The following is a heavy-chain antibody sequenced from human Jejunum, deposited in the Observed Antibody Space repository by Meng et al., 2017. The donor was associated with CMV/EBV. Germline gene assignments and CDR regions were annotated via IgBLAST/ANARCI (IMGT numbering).Heavy chain of an antibody. D-gene: IGHD3-10*01. J-gene: IGHJ6*02. CDR3: AKRINLGRGRIMDYYGMDV. CDR1: TYA. CDR2: ISGGAGST. V-gene: IGHV3-23*01. Sequence: TYAMSGVRQAPGKGLEWVSSISGGAGSTYYAGSVRGRFTISRDNSKNTLYLQMNSLRVEDTAVYYCAKRINLGRGRIMDYYGMDVWGQGTTVTVSS.